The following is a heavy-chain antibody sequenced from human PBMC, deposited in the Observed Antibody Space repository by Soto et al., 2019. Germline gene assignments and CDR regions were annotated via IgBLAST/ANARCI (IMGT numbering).Heavy chain of an antibody. J-gene: IGHJ4*02. Sequence: EVQLVESGGGLVQPGGSLRLSCTVSGFTFSRYYMNWVRQAPGKGLEWVATIKEDGSEKFYVDSVKGRFNISRDNAKNSLFLQMNSLRVEDTALYYCARYMDDNSDYGEYWGQGTLVTVSS. CDR1: GFTFSRYY. CDR3: ARYMDDNSDYGEY. CDR2: IKEDGSEK. V-gene: IGHV3-7*01. D-gene: IGHD4-4*01.